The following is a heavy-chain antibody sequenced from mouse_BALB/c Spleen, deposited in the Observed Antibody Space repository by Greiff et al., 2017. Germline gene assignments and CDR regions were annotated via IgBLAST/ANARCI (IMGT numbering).Heavy chain of an antibody. Sequence: EVQLVESGPDLVKPSQTLSITCTVTGYSLTSCYSWPWIRQVPGNILEWMGYIHYSGSTNYNPSLKSRISITRDTSKNQFFLQLNSVTTEDTATYYCARNDGYFRLAYWGQGTLVTVSA. J-gene: IGHJ3*01. CDR3: ARNDGYFRLAY. CDR1: GYSLTSCYS. V-gene: IGHV3-1*02. CDR2: IHYSGST. D-gene: IGHD2-3*01.